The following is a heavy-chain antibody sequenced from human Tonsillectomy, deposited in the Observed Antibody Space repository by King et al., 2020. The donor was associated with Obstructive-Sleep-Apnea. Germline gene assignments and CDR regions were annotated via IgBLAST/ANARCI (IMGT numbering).Heavy chain of an antibody. V-gene: IGHV1-3*01. J-gene: IGHJ6*02. CDR1: GYTFTSYA. CDR2: INAGNGNT. Sequence: QLVQSGAEVKKPGASVKVSCKASGYTFTSYAMHWVRQAPGQRLEWMGWINAGNGNTKYSQKFQGRVTITRDTSASTAYMELSSLRSEDTAVYYCARALERGSYYYYGMDVWGQGTTVTVSS. CDR3: ARALERGSYYYYGMDV.